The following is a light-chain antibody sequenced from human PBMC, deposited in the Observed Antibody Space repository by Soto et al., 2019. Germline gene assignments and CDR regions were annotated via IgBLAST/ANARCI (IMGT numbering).Light chain of an antibody. CDR1: QSVSSSY. V-gene: IGKV3-20*01. CDR2: DAS. J-gene: IGKJ1*01. Sequence: ENVLTQSPGTLSLSPGERATLSCRASQSVSSSYLGWYQQKPGQAPGLLIYDASSRATGVPDRFSGSGSGTAFTLTISRLEPEDFAVYFCQQYGSSPRTFGQGTKVEIK. CDR3: QQYGSSPRT.